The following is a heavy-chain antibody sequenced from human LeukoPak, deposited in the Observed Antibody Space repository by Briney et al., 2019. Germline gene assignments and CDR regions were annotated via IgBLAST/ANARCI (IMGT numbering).Heavy chain of an antibody. D-gene: IGHD3-10*01. CDR2: IYYGGST. Sequence: PSETLSLTCTVSGGSISSYYWSWIRQPPGKGLEWIGYIYYGGSTHSNPSLKGRVTISADTSKNQFSLKLTSVTAADTAVYYCARSSVSGTYSGGYWGQGILVTVSS. V-gene: IGHV4-59*08. CDR1: GGSISSYY. J-gene: IGHJ4*02. CDR3: ARSSVSGTYSGGY.